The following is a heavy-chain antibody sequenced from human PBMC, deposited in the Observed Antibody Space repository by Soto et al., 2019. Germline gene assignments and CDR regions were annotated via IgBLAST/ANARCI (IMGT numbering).Heavy chain of an antibody. Sequence: EVQLLQSGGGLVQPGGSLRLSCVASGFTFSSYAMRWVRQAPGKGLEWVSGLSGRGGSGNNTNYADSVRGRFTISRDKSKNSLFLHMTRLKAEDTAVYYCAKGIVGGDVRYFDSWGQGTLVAVSS. CDR2: LSGRGGSGNNT. V-gene: IGHV3-23*01. J-gene: IGHJ4*02. CDR3: AKGIVGGDVRYFDS. CDR1: GFTFSSYA. D-gene: IGHD2-21*01.